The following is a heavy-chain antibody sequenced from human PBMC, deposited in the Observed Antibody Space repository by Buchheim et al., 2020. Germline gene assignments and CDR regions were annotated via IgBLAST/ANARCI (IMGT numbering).Heavy chain of an antibody. V-gene: IGHV3-23*01. D-gene: IGHD3-16*02. CDR1: GFTFTSYV. J-gene: IGHJ4*02. CDR2: TSGNGGST. Sequence: EVHLLESGGGLVQPGGSLRLSCAASGFTFTSYVMSWVRQAPGKGLEWVSGTSGNGGSTYYADSVKGRFTISRDKPKNTLYFQMNSLRAEDTAVYYCARGIGGVWGQGTL. CDR3: ARGIGGV.